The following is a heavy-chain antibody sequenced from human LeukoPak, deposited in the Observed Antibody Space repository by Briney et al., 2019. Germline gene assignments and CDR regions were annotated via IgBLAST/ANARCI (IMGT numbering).Heavy chain of an antibody. D-gene: IGHD3-10*01. J-gene: IGHJ4*02. V-gene: IGHV4-34*01. CDR3: ARASGNYGSGSYLDY. Sequence: SETLSLTCAVYGGSFSGYYWSWIRQPPGKGLEWIGEINHSGSTNYNPSLKSRVTISVDTSKNQFSPKLSSVTAADTAVYYCARASGNYGSGSYLDYWGQGTLVTVPS. CDR2: INHSGST. CDR1: GGSFSGYY.